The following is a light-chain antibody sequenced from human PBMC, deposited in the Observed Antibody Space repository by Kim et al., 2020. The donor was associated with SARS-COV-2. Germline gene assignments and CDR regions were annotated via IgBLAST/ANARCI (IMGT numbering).Light chain of an antibody. CDR1: SLRSYY. Sequence: SSELTQDPAVSVALGQTVRITCQGDSLRSYYGSWYQQKPGQAPVLVIYGKNNRPSGIPDRFPGSSSGNTASLTITGAQAEDEADYYCNSRDSSGNHWVFGGGTQLTVL. V-gene: IGLV3-19*01. J-gene: IGLJ3*02. CDR3: NSRDSSGNHWV. CDR2: GKN.